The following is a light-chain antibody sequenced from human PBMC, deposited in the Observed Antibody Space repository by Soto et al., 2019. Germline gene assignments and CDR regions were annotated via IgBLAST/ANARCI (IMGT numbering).Light chain of an antibody. CDR3: AAWDDSLNGYV. V-gene: IGLV1-44*01. Sequence: QSVLTQPPSASGTPVQRVTISCSGSSSNIGSNTVNWYQQLPGTAPKLLIYSNNQRPPGVPDRFSGSKSGTSASLAISGLQSEDEADYYCAAWDDSLNGYVFGTGTKVTVL. CDR1: SSNIGSNT. CDR2: SNN. J-gene: IGLJ1*01.